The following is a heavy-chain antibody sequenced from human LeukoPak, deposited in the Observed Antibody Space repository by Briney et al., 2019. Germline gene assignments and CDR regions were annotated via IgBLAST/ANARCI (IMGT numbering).Heavy chain of an antibody. CDR1: GFTFSSYS. J-gene: IGHJ3*02. D-gene: IGHD2-2*01. Sequence: GGSLRLSCAASGFTFSSYSMNWVRQAPGKGLEWVSTISSSSSYIYYADSVKGRFTISRDKSKNSLYLQMNSLRAEDTAVYYCARDKGPGYCSSTSWWDAFDIWGQGTMVSVSS. CDR3: ARDKGPGYCSSTSWWDAFDI. V-gene: IGHV3-21*01. CDR2: ISSSSSYI.